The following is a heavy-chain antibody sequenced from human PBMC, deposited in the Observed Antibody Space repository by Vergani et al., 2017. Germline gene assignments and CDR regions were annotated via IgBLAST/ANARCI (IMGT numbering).Heavy chain of an antibody. V-gene: IGHV3-11*04. J-gene: IGHJ6*04. Sequence: LEESGGGSVKPGGSLRLSCAASGLKFSDHYISWIRQAPGQGLEWVSHISPGVSTASYTDSVTGGFTVSENNHSNPLTLDLTTLRLEDTAVYYCAKNPGRAASCNCCAMDVGGKGTTFTVSS. CDR2: ISPGVSTA. D-gene: IGHD2-15*01. CDR3: AKNPGRAASCNCCAMDV. CDR1: GLKFSDHY.